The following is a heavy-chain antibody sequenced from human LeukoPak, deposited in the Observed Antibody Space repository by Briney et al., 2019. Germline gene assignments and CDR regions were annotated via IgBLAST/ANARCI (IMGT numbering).Heavy chain of an antibody. D-gene: IGHD6-13*01. CDR2: ISSSGSYT. V-gene: IGHV3-11*06. J-gene: IGHJ4*02. CDR3: ARVGLIAAAGTPDY. Sequence: GGSLRLSCAASGFTFSDYYMSWIRQAPGKGLEWVSYISSSGSYTNYADSVKGRFTTSRDSAKNSLYLQMNSLRAEDTAVYYCARVGLIAAAGTPDYWGQGTLVTVSS. CDR1: GFTFSDYY.